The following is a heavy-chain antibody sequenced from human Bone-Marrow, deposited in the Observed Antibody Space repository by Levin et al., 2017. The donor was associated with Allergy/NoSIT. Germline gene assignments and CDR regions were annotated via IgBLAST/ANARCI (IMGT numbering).Heavy chain of an antibody. J-gene: IGHJ4*02. CDR2: VSGNGVNT. CDR3: AKEGTMIRGECDY. CDR1: GFTFSHYA. Sequence: PGGSLRLSCAASGFTFSHYAMTWVRQAPGKGLEWVSVVSGNGVNTYYADSVKGRFTISRDNSKNTVYLQMNSLRAEDTAVYYCAKEGTMIRGECDYWGQGALVTVSS. V-gene: IGHV3-23*01. D-gene: IGHD3-10*01.